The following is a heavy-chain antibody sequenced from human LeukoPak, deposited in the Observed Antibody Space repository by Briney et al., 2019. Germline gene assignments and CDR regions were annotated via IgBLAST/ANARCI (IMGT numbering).Heavy chain of an antibody. CDR1: GFTFSDHY. CDR2: ISSSGNSI. CDR3: ARGPRIAAADVRYDY. V-gene: IGHV3-11*01. J-gene: IGHJ4*02. Sequence: KPGGSLRLSCAASGFTFSDHYMSWIRQAPGKGLEWVSYISSSGNSIHYADSVKGRLTISRDNAKNSLYLQMGSLRAEDTAVYYCARGPRIAAADVRYDYWGQGTLVTVSS. D-gene: IGHD6-13*01.